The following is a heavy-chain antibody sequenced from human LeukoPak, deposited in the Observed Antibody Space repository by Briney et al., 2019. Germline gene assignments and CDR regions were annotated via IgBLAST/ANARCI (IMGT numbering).Heavy chain of an antibody. Sequence: GGSLRLSCAASGFTFDDYALHWVRQAPGKGLEWVSLISGDGGSTYYADSVKGRFTISRDNSKNSLYLQMNSLRTEDTALYYCAKDFYCSGGSCYSVYFDYWGQGTLVTVSS. V-gene: IGHV3-43*02. CDR2: ISGDGGST. CDR3: AKDFYCSGGSCYSVYFDY. CDR1: GFTFDDYA. D-gene: IGHD2-15*01. J-gene: IGHJ4*02.